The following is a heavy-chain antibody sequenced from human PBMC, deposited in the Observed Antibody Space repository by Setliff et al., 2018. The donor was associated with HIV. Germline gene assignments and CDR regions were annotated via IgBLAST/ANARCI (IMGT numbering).Heavy chain of an antibody. CDR2: IYYSGST. Sequence: SETPSLTCTVSGGSISNSRYYWSWIRQPPGKGLEWIGSIYYSGSTYYNPSLKSRVTISVDTSKNQFSLKLSSVTAADAAVYYCASRVYYYDSSGYLREEGFDPWGQGTLVTVSS. CDR3: ASRVYYYDSSGYLREEGFDP. CDR1: GGSISNSRYY. V-gene: IGHV4-39*01. D-gene: IGHD3-22*01. J-gene: IGHJ5*02.